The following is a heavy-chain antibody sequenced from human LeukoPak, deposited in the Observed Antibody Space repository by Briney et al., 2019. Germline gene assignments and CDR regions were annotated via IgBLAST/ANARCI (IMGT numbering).Heavy chain of an antibody. Sequence: SETLSLTCTVSGASVSSGSYYWSWIRQPPGKGLEWIGYIYYSGSTNYNPSLKSRVTISVDTSKNQFSLKLSSVTAADTAVYYCARDGDYVNYYYYGMDVWGKGTTVTVSS. CDR2: IYYSGST. CDR3: ARDGDYVNYYYYGMDV. V-gene: IGHV4-61*01. CDR1: GASVSSGSYY. D-gene: IGHD4-17*01. J-gene: IGHJ6*04.